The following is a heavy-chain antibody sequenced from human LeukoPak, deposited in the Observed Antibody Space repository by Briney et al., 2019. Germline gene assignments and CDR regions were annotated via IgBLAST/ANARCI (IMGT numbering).Heavy chain of an antibody. Sequence: GGSLRLSCAASGFTFSSFWMAWVRQAPGKGLEWVASIKFDESERHHVDSVKGRFTISRDNAKNSLYLQMYSLRAEDTAVYFCTRVTTNGYFEYWGQGTLVTVSS. CDR2: IKFDESER. D-gene: IGHD1/OR15-1a*01. J-gene: IGHJ4*02. V-gene: IGHV3-7*04. CDR3: TRVTTNGYFEY. CDR1: GFTFSSFW.